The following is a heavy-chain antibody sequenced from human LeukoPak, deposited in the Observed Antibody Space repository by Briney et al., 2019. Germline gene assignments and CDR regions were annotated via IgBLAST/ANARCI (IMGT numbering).Heavy chain of an antibody. CDR3: ARDRLDCSGGSCYSENYYYYYYGMDV. J-gene: IGHJ6*02. CDR2: ISYDGSNK. CDR1: GFTFSSCA. D-gene: IGHD2-15*01. Sequence: GGSLRLSCAASGFTFSSCAMHWVRQAPGKGLEWVAVISYDGSNKYYADSVKGRFTISRDNSKNTLYLQMNSLRAEGTAVYYCARDRLDCSGGSCYSENYYYYYYGMDVWGQGTTVTVSS. V-gene: IGHV3-30-3*01.